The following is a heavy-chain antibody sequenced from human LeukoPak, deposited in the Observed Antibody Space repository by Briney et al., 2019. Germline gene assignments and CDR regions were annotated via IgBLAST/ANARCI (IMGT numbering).Heavy chain of an antibody. CDR2: INHSGST. J-gene: IGHJ3*02. CDR3: VRGRLEMATITSAFDM. Sequence: SETLSLTCNVYGGSFSGYYWSWIRQPPGKGLEWIGDINHSGSTNYTPSPKSRVTISIDTSKNQFSLKLTSVTAADTAVYYCVRGRLEMATITSAFDMWGQGTMVTVSS. V-gene: IGHV4-34*01. D-gene: IGHD5-24*01. CDR1: GGSFSGYY.